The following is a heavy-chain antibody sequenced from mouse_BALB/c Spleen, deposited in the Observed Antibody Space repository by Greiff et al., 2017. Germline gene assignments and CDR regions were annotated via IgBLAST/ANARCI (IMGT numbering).Heavy chain of an antibody. V-gene: IGHV2-9-2*01. CDR3: VRAGSR. CDR1: GFSLTSYD. Sequence: QVQLKQSGPGLVAPSQSLSITCTVSGFSLTSYDISWIRQPPGKGLEWLGVIWTGGGTNYNSAFMSRLSISKDNSKSQVFLQMNSLQTDDTAIYYCVRAGSRWGQGTLVTVSA. D-gene: IGHD1-1*01. J-gene: IGHJ3*02. CDR2: IWTGGGT.